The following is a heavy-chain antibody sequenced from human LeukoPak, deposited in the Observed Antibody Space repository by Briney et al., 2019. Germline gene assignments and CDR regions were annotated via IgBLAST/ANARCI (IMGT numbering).Heavy chain of an antibody. J-gene: IGHJ4*02. V-gene: IGHV3-15*01. CDR1: GFTFSDAW. Sequence: GGSLRLSCAASGFTFSDAWMSWVRQAPGKGLEWVGHIKSNTFGGTTGYAAPVKGRFTISRDDSKNMLFLLMDSLKTEDTAVYYCSTEFYGSANFNFWGQGTLVTVSS. CDR2: IKSNTFGGTT. D-gene: IGHD3-10*01. CDR3: STEFYGSANFNF.